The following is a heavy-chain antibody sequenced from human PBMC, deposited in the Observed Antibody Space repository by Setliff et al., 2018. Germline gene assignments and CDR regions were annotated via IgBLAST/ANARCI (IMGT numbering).Heavy chain of an antibody. CDR3: AGGNNWEPDAFDV. D-gene: IGHD1-20*01. Sequence: SETLSLTCTVSGGSISSYYWSWIRQPPGKGLEWIAYIYYSGSTNYNPSLKSRVTISVDTPKNQFSLKLSSVTAADTAVYYCAGGNNWEPDAFDVWGQGTMVTVSS. V-gene: IGHV4-59*01. CDR2: IYYSGST. CDR1: GGSISSYY. J-gene: IGHJ3*01.